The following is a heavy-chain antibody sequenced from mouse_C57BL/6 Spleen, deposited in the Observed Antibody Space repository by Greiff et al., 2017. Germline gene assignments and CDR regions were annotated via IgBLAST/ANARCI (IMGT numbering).Heavy chain of an antibody. J-gene: IGHJ4*01. V-gene: IGHV1-55*01. CDR2: IYPGSGST. D-gene: IGHD2-1*01. Sequence: QVQLKQPGAELVKPGASVKMSCKASGYTFTSYWITWVKQRPGQGLEWIGDIYPGSGSTNYNEKFKSKATLTVDTSSSTAYMQLSSLTSEDSAVYYCARSYGNYDYYAMDYWGQGTSVTVSS. CDR3: ARSYGNYDYYAMDY. CDR1: GYTFTSYW.